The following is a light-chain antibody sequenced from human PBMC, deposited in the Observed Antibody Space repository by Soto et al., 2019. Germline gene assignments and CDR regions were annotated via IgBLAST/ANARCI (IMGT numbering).Light chain of an antibody. CDR2: ENS. J-gene: IGLJ6*01. CDR3: VTREISSIAL. Sequence: QSVLTQPPSVSAAPGQKVSISCSGHSSNLWSNAVSWYQQLPGKAPKLLLYENSPRPSGIPDRFSGSKSGTSATLGITGLKAGQVADYYCVTREISSIALFGSSTK. CDR1: SSNLWSNA. V-gene: IGLV1-51*02.